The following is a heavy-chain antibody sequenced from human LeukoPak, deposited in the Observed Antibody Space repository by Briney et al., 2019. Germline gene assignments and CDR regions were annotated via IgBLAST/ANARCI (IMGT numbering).Heavy chain of an antibody. D-gene: IGHD2/OR15-2a*01. J-gene: IGHJ3*02. CDR1: GFTFSNYA. Sequence: TGGSLRLSCAASGFTFSNYAMSWVRQAPGKGLDWVSGITSTGDTTYYADSVQGRFTISRDNSRNTLYLQMNSLRAEDTAVYYCAKDGRNSPLMWGQGTVVSVSS. V-gene: IGHV3-23*01. CDR2: ITSTGDTT. CDR3: AKDGRNSPLM.